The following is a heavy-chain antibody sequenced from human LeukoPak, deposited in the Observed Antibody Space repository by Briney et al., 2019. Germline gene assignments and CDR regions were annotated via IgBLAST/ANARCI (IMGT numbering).Heavy chain of an antibody. V-gene: IGHV1-46*01. CDR3: ARGRMVRGVIRLVGDY. CDR2: INPSGGST. J-gene: IGHJ4*02. CDR1: GYTFTSYY. D-gene: IGHD3-10*01. Sequence: ASVKVSCKASGYTFTSYYMHWVRQAPGQGLEWMGIINPSGGSTSYAQKFQGRVTMTRDTSTSTVYMELSSLRSEDTAVYYCARGRMVRGVIRLVGDYWGQGTLVTVSS.